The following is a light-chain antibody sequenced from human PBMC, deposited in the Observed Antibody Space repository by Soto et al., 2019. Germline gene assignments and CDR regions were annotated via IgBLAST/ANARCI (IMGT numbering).Light chain of an antibody. V-gene: IGLV2-14*01. J-gene: IGLJ1*01. Sequence: QSALTQPASVSGSPGQSITISCTGTSSDVGGYNYVSWYQQHPGKAPKLMIYEVSNRPSGVSKRFSGSKSGNTASLTISGLQPEDEPDYYCTSYTSTITCVFGTGTKLTVL. CDR2: EVS. CDR1: SSDVGGYNY. CDR3: TSYTSTITCV.